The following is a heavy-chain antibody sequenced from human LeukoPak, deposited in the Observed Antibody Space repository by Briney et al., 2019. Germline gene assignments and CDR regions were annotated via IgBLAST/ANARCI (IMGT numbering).Heavy chain of an antibody. V-gene: IGHV1-2*02. CDR1: GCTFTGYY. CDR2: INPNSGGT. J-gene: IGHJ6*02. Sequence: GASVKVSCKASGCTFTGYYMHWVRQAPGQGLEWMGWINPNSGGTNYAQKFQGRVTMTRDTSISTAYMELSRLRSDDTAVYYCARDQGRFPYYGMDVWGQGTTVTVSS. CDR3: ARDQGRFPYYGMDV.